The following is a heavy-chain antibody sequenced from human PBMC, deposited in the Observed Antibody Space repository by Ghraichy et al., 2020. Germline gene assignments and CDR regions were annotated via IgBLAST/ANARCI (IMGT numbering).Heavy chain of an antibody. J-gene: IGHJ6*02. V-gene: IGHV3-48*02. D-gene: IGHD3-3*01. CDR3: SRDSQSDLWSGYPAYYGLDV. CDR2: ISNSGSTI. CDR1: GFNFSSYS. Sequence: GGSLRLSCAASGFNFSSYSLSWVRQAPGGGLEWVAYISNSGSTIYNGDSSMKGRFTISSDNDKNPLYLQIRSLRDEDTAVYYCSRDSQSDLWSGYPAYYGLDVWGQGATVTVSS.